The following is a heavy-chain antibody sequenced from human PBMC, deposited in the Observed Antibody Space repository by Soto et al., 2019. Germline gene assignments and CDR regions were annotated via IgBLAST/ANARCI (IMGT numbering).Heavy chain of an antibody. CDR1: GGSITSGDYY. J-gene: IGHJ6*02. Sequence: SETLSLTCTVSGGSITSGDYYWSWIRQSPGKGLEWVGYIYYSGGTHYNPSLKSRVSISVDTSKNQFSLKLSSVTAADTAIYYCAGDKYLRDGMDVWGQGTTVTVSS. CDR3: AGDKYLRDGMDV. D-gene: IGHD6-6*01. V-gene: IGHV4-30-4*01. CDR2: IYYSGGT.